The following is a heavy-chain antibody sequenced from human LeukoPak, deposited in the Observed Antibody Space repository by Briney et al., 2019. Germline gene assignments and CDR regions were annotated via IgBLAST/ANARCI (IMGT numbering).Heavy chain of an antibody. Sequence: PGWSLRLSCAASGFSLSDYYMSWIRQAPGKGLEWVAYIDSYGTTIYYADSVKGRFTISRDSTKSSLYLQMNSLRVEDTAVYYCARKVAFDIWGQGTMVTVSS. V-gene: IGHV3-11*01. CDR3: ARKVAFDI. CDR2: IDSYGTTI. CDR1: GFSLSDYY. J-gene: IGHJ3*02.